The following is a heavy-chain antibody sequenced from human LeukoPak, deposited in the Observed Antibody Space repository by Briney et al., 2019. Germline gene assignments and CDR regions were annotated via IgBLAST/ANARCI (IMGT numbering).Heavy chain of an antibody. CDR2: ISYDGSNK. V-gene: IGHV3-30*18. J-gene: IGHJ4*02. D-gene: IGHD3-9*01. CDR1: GFTFSSYG. CDR3: AKGYLRYFDPSWFDY. Sequence: GGSLRLSCAASGFTFSSYGMHWVRQAPGKGLEWVAVISYDGSNKYYADSVKGRFTISRDNSKNTLYLQMNSLRAEDTAVYYCAKGYLRYFDPSWFDYWGQGTLLTVSS.